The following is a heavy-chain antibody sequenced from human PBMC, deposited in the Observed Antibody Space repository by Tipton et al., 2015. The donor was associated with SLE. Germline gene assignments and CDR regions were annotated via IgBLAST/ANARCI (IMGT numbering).Heavy chain of an antibody. CDR1: GFTFSSYA. Sequence: SLRLSCAASGFTFSSYAMSWVRQAPGKGLEWVSAISGSGGSTYYADSVKGRFTISRDNSKNTLYLQMNSLRAEDTAVYYCATPPPMTTVTTGDYWGQGTLVTVSS. J-gene: IGHJ4*02. CDR3: ATPPPMTTVTTGDY. CDR2: ISGSGGST. V-gene: IGHV3-23*01. D-gene: IGHD4-17*01.